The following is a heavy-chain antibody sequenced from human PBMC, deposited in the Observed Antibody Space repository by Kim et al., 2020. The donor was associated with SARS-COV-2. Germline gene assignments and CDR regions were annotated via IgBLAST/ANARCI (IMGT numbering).Heavy chain of an antibody. CDR3: ARDSSGYYEFDHWYFGL. D-gene: IGHD3-22*01. V-gene: IGHV3-49*04. CDR2: IRSKAFGETT. Sequence: GGSLRLSCTGSGFTFGDYAMTWVRQAPGKGLEWVGFIRSKAFGETTEYAVSVKGRFIISRDDSKSTAYLQMNSLKTEDTGVYYCARDSSGYYEFDHWYFGLWGRGIQVTVSS. J-gene: IGHJ2*01. CDR1: GFTFGDYA.